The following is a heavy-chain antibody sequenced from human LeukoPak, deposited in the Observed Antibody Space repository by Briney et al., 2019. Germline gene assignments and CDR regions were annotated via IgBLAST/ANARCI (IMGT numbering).Heavy chain of an antibody. CDR2: IYYSGST. J-gene: IGHJ3*02. CDR3: AREAAIAGDEEAFDI. D-gene: IGHD6-13*01. V-gene: IGHV4-59*01. Sequence: PSETLSLTCTVSGGSISSYYWSWIRQPPGKGLEWIGYIYYSGSTNYNPSLKSRVTISVDTSKNQFSLKLSSVTAADTAVYYCAREAAIAGDEEAFDIWGQGTMVTVSS. CDR1: GGSISSYY.